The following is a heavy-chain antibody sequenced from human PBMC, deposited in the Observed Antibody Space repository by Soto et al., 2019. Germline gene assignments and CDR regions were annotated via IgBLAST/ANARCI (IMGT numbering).Heavy chain of an antibody. D-gene: IGHD3-22*01. CDR3: ARGYIPTYYYDSSGYEPEYFQH. V-gene: IGHV1-18*01. CDR2: ISAYNGNT. CDR1: GYTFTSYG. Sequence: QVQLVQSGAEVKKPGASVKVSCKASGYTFTSYGISWVRQAPGQGLEWMGWISAYNGNTNYAQKLQGRVTMTTDTSTSPAYMELRSLRSDDTAVYYCARGYIPTYYYDSSGYEPEYFQHWGQGTLVTVSS. J-gene: IGHJ1*01.